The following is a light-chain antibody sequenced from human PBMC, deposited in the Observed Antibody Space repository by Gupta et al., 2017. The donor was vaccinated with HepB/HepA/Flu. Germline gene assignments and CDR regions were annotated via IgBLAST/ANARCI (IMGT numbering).Light chain of an antibody. CDR3: AASDGSLNGWV. CDR1: SSNIGSNT. J-gene: IGLJ3*02. V-gene: IGLV1-44*01. CDR2: SDN. Sequence: QSVLTQPPSASGTPGQRVTISCSGGSSNIGSNTVSWYQQPPGTAPKLIDSDNQRPSGVPDRLSGSKSGTSASLDISGLQSEDDADDYCAASDGSLNGWVFGGGTKLTVL.